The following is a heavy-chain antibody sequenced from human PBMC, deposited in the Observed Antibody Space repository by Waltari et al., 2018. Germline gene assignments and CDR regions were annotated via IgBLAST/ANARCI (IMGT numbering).Heavy chain of an antibody. CDR1: GFSLSTSGVG. D-gene: IGHD1-26*01. CDR3: THSRRVGAYFDY. Sequence: QITLKESGPTLVKPTQTLTLTCTFSGFSLSTSGVGVGWIRQPPGKALEWLALIYWNDDKRYSPSLKSSLSITKDTSKSRVVLTMTNMDPVDTATYCCTHSRRVGAYFDYWGQGTLVTVSS. J-gene: IGHJ4*02. V-gene: IGHV2-5*01. CDR2: IYWNDDK.